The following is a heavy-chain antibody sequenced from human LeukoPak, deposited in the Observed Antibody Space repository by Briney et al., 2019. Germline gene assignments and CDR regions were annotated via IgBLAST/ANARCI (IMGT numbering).Heavy chain of an antibody. D-gene: IGHD3-22*01. Sequence: GGSLRLSCAASGFTFSSYWMHWVRQSPGKGLVWVSRIDSDGSSTSYADSVKGRVTISRDNAKNTLYLQMNSLRAEDTAVYYCARDGDSSGYYVNFDYWGQGTLVTVSS. V-gene: IGHV3-74*01. CDR2: IDSDGSST. CDR1: GFTFSSYW. CDR3: ARDGDSSGYYVNFDY. J-gene: IGHJ4*02.